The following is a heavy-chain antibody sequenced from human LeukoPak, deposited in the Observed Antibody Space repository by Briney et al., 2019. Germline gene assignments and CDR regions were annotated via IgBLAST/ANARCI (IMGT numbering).Heavy chain of an antibody. Sequence: SETLSLTCTVSGGSISSSSYYWGWIRQPPGKGLEWIGSIYYSGSTYYNPSLKSRVTISVDTSKNQFSPKLSSVTAADTAVYYCARHGLGTSFYFDYWGQGTLVTVSS. CDR1: GGSISSSSYY. V-gene: IGHV4-39*01. CDR3: ARHGLGTSFYFDY. J-gene: IGHJ4*02. CDR2: IYYSGST. D-gene: IGHD2-2*01.